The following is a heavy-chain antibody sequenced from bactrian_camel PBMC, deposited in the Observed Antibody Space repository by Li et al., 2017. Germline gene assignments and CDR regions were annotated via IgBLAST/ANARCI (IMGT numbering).Heavy chain of an antibody. D-gene: IGHD5*01. V-gene: IGHV3S53*01. Sequence: QLVESGGGSVQAGGSLTLSCAASENNYSNFCMAWFRQAPGNEREGVASIDSDGTTRYTDSVKGRFTISKDNGKHTLYLQMSTLKPEDTAMYYCVKDDWGWSFGSWGQGTQVTVS. J-gene: IGHJ6*01. CDR1: ENNYSNFC. CDR2: IDSDGTT. CDR3: VKDDWGWSFGS.